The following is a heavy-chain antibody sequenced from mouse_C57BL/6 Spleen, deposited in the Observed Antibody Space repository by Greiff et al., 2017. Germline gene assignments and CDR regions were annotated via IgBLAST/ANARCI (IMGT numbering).Heavy chain of an antibody. Sequence: EVNLVESGGGLVQPGGSMKLSCAASGFTFSDAWMDWVRQSPEKGLEWVAEIRNKANNHASYYAEPVKGRFTISKEDNKSCVYLQMMSLRAKDTDIYYCTRSTGHWFAYWGQGTLVTVSA. CDR1: GFTFSDAW. CDR3: TRSTGHWFAY. J-gene: IGHJ3*01. D-gene: IGHD4-1*02. V-gene: IGHV6-6*01. CDR2: IRNKANNHAS.